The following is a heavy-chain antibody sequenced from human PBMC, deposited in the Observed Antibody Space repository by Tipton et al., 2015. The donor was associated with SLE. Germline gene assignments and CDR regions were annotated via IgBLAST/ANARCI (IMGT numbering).Heavy chain of an antibody. Sequence: SLRLSCAASGFTFDDYAMHWVRQAPGKGLESVSAISGNGYDTYYAESVKGRFTISRDNSKNMLYLQMGSLRPEDMAVYYCARVWTGYFSYMDVWGKGTTVTVPS. V-gene: IGHV3-64*02. CDR3: ARVWTGYFSYMDV. CDR1: GFTFDDYA. D-gene: IGHD3/OR15-3a*01. CDR2: ISGNGYDT. J-gene: IGHJ6*03.